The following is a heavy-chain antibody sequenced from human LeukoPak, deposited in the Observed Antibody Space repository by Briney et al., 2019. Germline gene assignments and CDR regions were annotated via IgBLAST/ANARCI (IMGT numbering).Heavy chain of an antibody. J-gene: IGHJ4*02. V-gene: IGHV3-53*01. CDR1: GFTVSSNC. CDR2: IYSGGNT. Sequence: GGSLRLSCAASGFTVSSNCMGWVRQAPGKGLEYVSVIYSGGNTYYAGSVKGRFTISRDNSKNTVYLQMNSLRAEDTAVFYCARLVATTARLYFDYWGQGNLVTVSS. D-gene: IGHD1-1*01. CDR3: ARLVATTARLYFDY.